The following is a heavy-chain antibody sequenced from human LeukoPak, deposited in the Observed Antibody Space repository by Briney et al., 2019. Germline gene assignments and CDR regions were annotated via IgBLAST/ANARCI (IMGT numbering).Heavy chain of an antibody. J-gene: IGHJ3*02. Sequence: SGGSLRLSCAASGFTFSNYAMNWVRQAPGKGLEWVSGITSSGATTYYTDSVKGRFTISRDNSKNTLYLQMNSLKTEDTAVYYCTTYGDLDAFDIWGQGTMVTVSS. D-gene: IGHD4-17*01. CDR1: GFTFSNYA. CDR3: TTYGDLDAFDI. V-gene: IGHV3-23*01. CDR2: ITSSGATT.